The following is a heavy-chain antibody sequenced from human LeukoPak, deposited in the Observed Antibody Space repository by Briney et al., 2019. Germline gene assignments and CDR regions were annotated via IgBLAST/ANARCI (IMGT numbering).Heavy chain of an antibody. CDR2: INHSGST. Sequence: SETLSLTCAVYGGSFSGYYWSWIRQPPGKGLEWIGEINHSGSTNYNPSLKSRVTMSVDTSQNQFSLKLSSVTAADTAVYYCARRLAAAASYYYYMDVWGKGTTVTISS. D-gene: IGHD6-13*01. V-gene: IGHV4-34*01. CDR1: GGSFSGYY. J-gene: IGHJ6*03. CDR3: ARRLAAAASYYYYMDV.